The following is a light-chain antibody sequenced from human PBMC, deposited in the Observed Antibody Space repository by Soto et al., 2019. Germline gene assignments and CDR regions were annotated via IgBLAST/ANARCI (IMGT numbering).Light chain of an antibody. CDR3: QYYGGYYGSSPRYT. Sequence: EIVLTQSPGTLSLSPGERATLSCRVSQNVSSNYLAWYQQRPGQAPRLLMYGAFIRATGIPDRISGSGSGTDFTVTISRLAPEDFAVYYCQYYGGYYGSSPRYTFGQGTKLDIK. V-gene: IGKV3-20*01. J-gene: IGKJ2*01. CDR2: GAF. CDR1: QNVSSNY.